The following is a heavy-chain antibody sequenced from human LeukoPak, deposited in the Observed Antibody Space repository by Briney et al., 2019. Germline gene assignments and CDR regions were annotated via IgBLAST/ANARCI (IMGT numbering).Heavy chain of an antibody. Sequence: PGGSLRLSCAASGFTVSSNYMSWVRQAPGKGLEWVSVIYSGGSTYYADSVKGRFTISRDNSKNTLYLQMNSLRAEDTAVYYCARAPNCGGDCYSGAFDIWGQGTMVTVSS. V-gene: IGHV3-53*01. CDR3: ARAPNCGGDCYSGAFDI. CDR1: GFTVSSNY. D-gene: IGHD2-21*02. CDR2: IYSGGST. J-gene: IGHJ3*02.